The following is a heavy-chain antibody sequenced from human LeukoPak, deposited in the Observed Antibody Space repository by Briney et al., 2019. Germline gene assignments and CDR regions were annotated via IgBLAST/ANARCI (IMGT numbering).Heavy chain of an antibody. CDR1: EFTFSSYA. CDR2: ISDSGGST. D-gene: IGHD2-2*01. CDR3: AKDRRACSSSSCYYRFDY. V-gene: IGHV3-23*01. J-gene: IGHJ4*02. Sequence: GSLRLSCAASEFTFSSYAMSWVRQAPGKGLEWVSAISDSGGSTYYADSVKGRFTISRDDSKNTVYLQMNSLRAEDTAVYYCAKDRRACSSSSCYYRFDYWGQGTLVTVSS.